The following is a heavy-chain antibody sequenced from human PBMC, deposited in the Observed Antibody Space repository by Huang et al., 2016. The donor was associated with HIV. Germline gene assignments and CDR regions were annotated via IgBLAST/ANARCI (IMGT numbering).Heavy chain of an antibody. Sequence: QVQLVQSGAEVKTPGSSVKVSCKASGGTFSKYAISWVRQAPGQGLEWMGGIIPMFVTPNYARTFQGRVTITADDSTSTTYVEVSSLSSEDTALYYCARGQLGSYGDYDVLYWGQGTLVTVSS. V-gene: IGHV1-69*13. CDR3: ARGQLGSYGDYDVLY. J-gene: IGHJ4*02. D-gene: IGHD4-17*01. CDR2: IIPMFVTP. CDR1: GGTFSKYA.